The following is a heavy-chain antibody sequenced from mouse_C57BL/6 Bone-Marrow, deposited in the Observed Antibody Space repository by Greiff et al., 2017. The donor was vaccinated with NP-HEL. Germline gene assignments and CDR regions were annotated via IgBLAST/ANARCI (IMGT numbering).Heavy chain of an antibody. CDR2: ISSGSSTI. D-gene: IGHD1-1*01. CDR1: GFTFSDYG. Sequence: DVMLVESGGGLVKPGGSLKLSCAASGFTFSDYGMHWVRQAPEKGLEWVAYISSGSSTIYYADTVKGRFTISRDNAKKTLFLQMTSLRSEDTAMYYCARPGYYYCSGYFDVWGTGTTVTVSS. CDR3: ARPGYYYCSGYFDV. V-gene: IGHV5-17*01. J-gene: IGHJ1*03.